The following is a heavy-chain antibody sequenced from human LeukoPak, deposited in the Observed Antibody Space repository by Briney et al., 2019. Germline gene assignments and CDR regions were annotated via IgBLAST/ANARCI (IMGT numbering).Heavy chain of an antibody. Sequence: GGSLRLSCAASGFTFSSHGMNWVRQAPGKGLEWVSYISSSGSTIYYADSVKGRFTISRDNAKNSLYLQMNSLGAEDTAVYYCARDAPRYCSGGSCYPDYWGQGTLVTVSS. CDR3: ARDAPRYCSGGSCYPDY. CDR1: GFTFSSHG. D-gene: IGHD2-15*01. J-gene: IGHJ4*02. V-gene: IGHV3-48*04. CDR2: ISSSGSTI.